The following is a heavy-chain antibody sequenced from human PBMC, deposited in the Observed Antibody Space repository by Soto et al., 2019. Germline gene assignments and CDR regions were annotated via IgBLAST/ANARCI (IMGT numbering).Heavy chain of an antibody. CDR2: LSSDGSNK. Sequence: GGSLRLSCAASGFTFSSFPMHWVRQAPGKGLEWVALLSSDGSNKYYADAVKGRFTISRDNSKNTLYLQMNSLRAEDTAVYYCARWNVQHDSYGYFWGQGTQVTVSS. V-gene: IGHV3-30-3*01. D-gene: IGHD5-18*01. J-gene: IGHJ4*02. CDR3: ARWNVQHDSYGYF. CDR1: GFTFSSFP.